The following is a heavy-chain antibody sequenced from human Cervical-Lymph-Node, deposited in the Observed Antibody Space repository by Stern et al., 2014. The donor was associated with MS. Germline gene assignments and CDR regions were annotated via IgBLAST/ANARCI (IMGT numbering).Heavy chain of an antibody. Sequence: EMKLVESGGGLVQPGGSLRLSCAASGFTFSSYSMNWVRQAPGKGLEWVSSISSSSSYIYYADSVKGRFTISRDNAKKSLYLQMNSLRAEDTAVYYCARDPITMVRGVIYWGQGTLVTVSS. D-gene: IGHD3-10*01. J-gene: IGHJ4*02. CDR1: GFTFSSYS. V-gene: IGHV3-21*01. CDR3: ARDPITMVRGVIY. CDR2: ISSSSSYI.